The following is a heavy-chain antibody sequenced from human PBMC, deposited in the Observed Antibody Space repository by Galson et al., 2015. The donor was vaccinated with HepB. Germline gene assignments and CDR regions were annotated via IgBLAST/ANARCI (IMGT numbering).Heavy chain of an antibody. CDR3: ATQGLPRDGYNADFDY. J-gene: IGHJ4*02. D-gene: IGHD5-24*01. V-gene: IGHV1-46*03. CDR1: GYTFTSYY. Sequence: SVKVSCKVSGYTFTSYYMHWVRQAPGQGLEWMGIINPSGGSTSYAQKFQGRVTTTRDTSTSTVYMELSSLRSEDTAVYYCATQGLPRDGYNADFDYWGQGTLVTVSS. CDR2: INPSGGST.